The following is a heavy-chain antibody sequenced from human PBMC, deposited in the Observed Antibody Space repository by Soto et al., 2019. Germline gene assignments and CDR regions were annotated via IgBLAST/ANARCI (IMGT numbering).Heavy chain of an antibody. D-gene: IGHD3-22*01. CDR1: GGSISSGDYY. Sequence: PSETLSLTCTVSGGSISSGDYYWSWIRQPPGKGLEWIGYIYYSGSTYYNPSLKSRVTISVDTSKNQFSLKLSSVTAADTAVYYCVRAYYYDSSGYFWYFDLWGRGTLVTVSS. V-gene: IGHV4-30-4*01. CDR3: VRAYYYDSSGYFWYFDL. J-gene: IGHJ2*01. CDR2: IYYSGST.